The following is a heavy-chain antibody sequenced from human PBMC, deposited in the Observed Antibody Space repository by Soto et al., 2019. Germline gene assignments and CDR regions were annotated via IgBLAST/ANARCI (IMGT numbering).Heavy chain of an antibody. D-gene: IGHD2-8*02. V-gene: IGHV3-30*18. Sequence: GGSLRLSCAASGFTFSSYGMHWVRQAPGKGLEWVAIISEDGRNKYYADSVKGRFTISRDNSKNTVYLQMNSLRAEDTAVYYCAKDQVLVTIRIYDCWGQGTLVTVSS. CDR1: GFTFSSYG. CDR2: ISEDGRNK. CDR3: AKDQVLVTIRIYDC. J-gene: IGHJ4*02.